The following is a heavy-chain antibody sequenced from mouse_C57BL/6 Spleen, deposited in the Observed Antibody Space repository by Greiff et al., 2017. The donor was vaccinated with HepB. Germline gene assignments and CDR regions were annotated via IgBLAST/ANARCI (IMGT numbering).Heavy chain of an antibody. J-gene: IGHJ2*01. Sequence: QVQLQQPGAELVMPGASVKLSCKASGYTFTSYWMHWVKQRPGQGLEWIGEIDPSDSYTNYNQKFKGKSTLTVDKSSSTAYMQLSSLTSEDSAVYYCAKGANWYYFDYWGQGTTLTVSS. D-gene: IGHD4-1*01. CDR3: AKGANWYYFDY. V-gene: IGHV1-69*01. CDR1: GYTFTSYW. CDR2: IDPSDSYT.